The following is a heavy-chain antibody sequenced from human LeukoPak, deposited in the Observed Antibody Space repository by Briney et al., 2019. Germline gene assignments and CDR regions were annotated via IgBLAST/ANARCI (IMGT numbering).Heavy chain of an antibody. V-gene: IGHV1-2*02. CDR3: ARGSYYYDSSGSNAFDI. Sequence: ASVKVSCKASGYTFTNYGISWVRQAPGQGLEWMGWISAYSGGTNYAQKFQGRVTMTRDTSISTAYMELSRLRSDDTAVYYCARGSYYYDSSGSNAFDIWGQGTMVTVSS. J-gene: IGHJ3*02. D-gene: IGHD3-22*01. CDR1: GYTFTNYG. CDR2: ISAYSGGT.